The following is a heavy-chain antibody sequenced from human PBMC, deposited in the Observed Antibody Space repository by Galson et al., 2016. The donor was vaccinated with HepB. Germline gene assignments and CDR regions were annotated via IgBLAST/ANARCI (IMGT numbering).Heavy chain of an antibody. V-gene: IGHV4-31*03. CDR2: IYYTGST. D-gene: IGHD3-3*01. Sequence: TLSLTCTVSGGSISSGRHYWSWIRQHPGKRLEWIGYIYYTGSTYPNPSRASRLTISLDRSKNQFSLRLSSVTAADTALYFCARGGPQGSGYWSFWGQGTQVAVSS. CDR3: ARGGPQGSGYWSF. CDR1: GGSISSGRHY. J-gene: IGHJ4*02.